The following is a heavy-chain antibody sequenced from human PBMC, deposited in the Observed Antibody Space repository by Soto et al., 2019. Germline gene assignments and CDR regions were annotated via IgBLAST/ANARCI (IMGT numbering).Heavy chain of an antibody. CDR3: ASGIQLWLRRINNGYSG. D-gene: IGHD5-18*01. CDR1: GDTFTSYG. J-gene: IGHJ4*02. CDR2: ISAYNGNT. V-gene: IGHV1-18*01. Sequence: GASVKVCCKASGDTFTSYGISWVRQAPGQGLEWMGWISAYNGNTNYAQKLQGRVTMTTDTSTSTAYMELRSLRSDDTAVYFCASGIQLWLRRINNGYSGWGQGTLVTVS.